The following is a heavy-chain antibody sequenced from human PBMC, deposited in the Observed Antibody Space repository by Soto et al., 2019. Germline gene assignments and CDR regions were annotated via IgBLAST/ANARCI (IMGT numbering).Heavy chain of an antibody. Sequence: PGGSLRLSCAASGSTFSSCAMGWVRQGPGKGLEWVAVVSIGGSTHYADSVRGRFTISRDNSKNTLSLQMNSLTAEDTAVYFCAKRRGAGGHFDYRGQGALVTVSS. J-gene: IGHJ4*02. V-gene: IGHV3-23*01. CDR3: AKRRGAGGHFDY. CDR2: VSIGGST. CDR1: GSTFSSCA. D-gene: IGHD2-15*01.